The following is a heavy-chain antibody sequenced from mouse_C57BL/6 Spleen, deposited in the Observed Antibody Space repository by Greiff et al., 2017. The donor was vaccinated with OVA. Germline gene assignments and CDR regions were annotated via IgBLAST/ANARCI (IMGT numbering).Heavy chain of an antibody. J-gene: IGHJ1*03. CDR1: GYAFSSSW. CDR3: ARDYDDDAGYCDG. V-gene: IGHV1-82*01. D-gene: IGHD2-4*01. CDR2: IYPGDGDT. Sequence: VQGVESGPELVKPGASVKISCKASGYAFSSSWMNWVKQRPGQGLEWIGRIYPGDGDTNYNGKFKGKATLTADKSSSTAYMQLSSLTSEDSAVYVCARDYDDDAGYCDGWGTGTTVTVSS.